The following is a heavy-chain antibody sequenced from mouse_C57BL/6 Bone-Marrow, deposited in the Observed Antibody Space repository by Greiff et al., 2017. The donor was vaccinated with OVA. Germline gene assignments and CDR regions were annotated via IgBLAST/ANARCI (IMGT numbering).Heavy chain of an antibody. Sequence: QVQLKQSGAELMKPGASVKLSCKATGCTFTGYWIEWVKQRPGHGLEWIGEILPGSGSTNYNEKFKGKATFTADTSSNTAYMQLSSLTTEDSAIYYCASLLSAWFAYWGQGTLVTVSA. CDR1: GCTFTGYW. V-gene: IGHV1-9*01. CDR3: ASLLSAWFAY. J-gene: IGHJ3*01. CDR2: ILPGSGST.